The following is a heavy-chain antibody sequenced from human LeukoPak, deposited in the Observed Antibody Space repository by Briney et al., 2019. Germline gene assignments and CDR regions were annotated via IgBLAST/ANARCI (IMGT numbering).Heavy chain of an antibody. V-gene: IGHV4-59*01. CDR2: IYYSGST. CDR1: GGSISSYY. CDR3: ARVNYYGSGSYYQYYWFDH. J-gene: IGHJ5*02. Sequence: SETLSLTCTVSGGSISSYYWSWIRQPPGKGLEWIGYIYYSGSTNYNPSLKSRVTISVDTSKNQFSLKLSSVTAADTAVYYCARVNYYGSGSYYQYYWFDHWGQGTLVTVSS. D-gene: IGHD3-10*01.